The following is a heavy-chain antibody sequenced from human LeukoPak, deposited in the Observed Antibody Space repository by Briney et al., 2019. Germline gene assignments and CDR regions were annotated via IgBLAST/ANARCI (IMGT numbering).Heavy chain of an antibody. CDR1: GFTFDDYA. V-gene: IGHV3-9*01. Sequence: PVGCLRLSCAASGFTFDDYAMHWVRQAPGKGLEWVSSINWNSGSIGYADSVKGRFTISRDNAKNSLYLQMNSLRAEDTALYYCAKDLRHDYGDYGYPFDYWGQGTLVSVSS. CDR2: INWNSGSI. CDR3: AKDLRHDYGDYGYPFDY. J-gene: IGHJ4*02. D-gene: IGHD4-17*01.